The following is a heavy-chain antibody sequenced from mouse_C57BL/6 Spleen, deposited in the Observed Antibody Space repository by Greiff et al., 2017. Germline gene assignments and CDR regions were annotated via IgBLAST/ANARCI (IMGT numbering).Heavy chain of an antibody. D-gene: IGHD1-1*01. CDR3: ARNDYYGSSYGFAY. V-gene: IGHV1-69*01. CDR1: GYTFTSYW. CDR2: IDPSDSYT. Sequence: QVQLQQPGAELVMPGASVKLSCKASGYTFTSYWMHWVKQRPGQGLEWIGEIDPSDSYTNYNQKFKGKSTLTVDKSSSTAYMQLSSLTSEDSAVYYCARNDYYGSSYGFAYLGQGTLVTVSA. J-gene: IGHJ3*01.